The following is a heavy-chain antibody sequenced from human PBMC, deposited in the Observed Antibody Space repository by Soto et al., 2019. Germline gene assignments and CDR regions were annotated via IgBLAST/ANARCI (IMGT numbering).Heavy chain of an antibody. Sequence: GGSLRLSCVGSGFTFSRNGMTWVRQAPGKGLEWVGNIRQDGSEKNYVDSVKGRFTISRDNAKNSLYLQMNSLRAEDTAVYYCAREIVVARAASYFDCWGPGPLVTVSS. V-gene: IGHV3-7*04. J-gene: IGHJ4*02. D-gene: IGHD2-2*01. CDR2: IRQDGSEK. CDR3: AREIVVARAASYFDC. CDR1: GFTFSRNG.